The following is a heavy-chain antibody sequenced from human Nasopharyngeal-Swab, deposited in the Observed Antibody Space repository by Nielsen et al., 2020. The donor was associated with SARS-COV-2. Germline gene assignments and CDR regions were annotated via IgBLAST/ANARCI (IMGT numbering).Heavy chain of an antibody. J-gene: IGHJ6*03. V-gene: IGHV5-51*01. Sequence: GESLKISCKGSGYSFTSYWIGWVRQMPGKGLEWMGIIYPGDSDTRYSPSFQSQVTISADKSISTAYLQWSSLKASDTAMYYCARLYEARRYYYYYMDVWGKGTTVTVSS. CDR2: IYPGDSDT. CDR3: ARLYEARRYYYYYMDV. D-gene: IGHD6-6*01. CDR1: GYSFTSYW.